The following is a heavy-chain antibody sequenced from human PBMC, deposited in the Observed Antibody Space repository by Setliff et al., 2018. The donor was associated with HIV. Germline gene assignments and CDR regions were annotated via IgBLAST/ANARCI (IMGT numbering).Heavy chain of an antibody. CDR2: IYSGGGT. CDR1: GFTFSHYW. CDR3: ARVRSLYSGDHYYFDY. J-gene: IGHJ4*02. Sequence: PGGSLRLSCAASGFTFSHYWMSWVRQAPGKGLEWVSVIYSGGGTYYAESVKGRFTVSRDNSKNTLHLQMNSLRPEDTAVYYCARVRSLYSGDHYYFDYWGQGTLVTVSS. D-gene: IGHD5-12*01. V-gene: IGHV3-66*02.